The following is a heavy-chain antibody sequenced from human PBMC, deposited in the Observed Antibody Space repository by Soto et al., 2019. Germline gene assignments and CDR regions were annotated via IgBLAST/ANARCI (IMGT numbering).Heavy chain of an antibody. Sequence: QVQLVESGGGVVQPGRSLRLSCAASGFTFSSYGMHWVRQAPGKGLEWVAVISYDGSNKYYADSVKGRFTISRDNSKNTMYLQMNSLRAEEADMYYCATDTRPNYYYGKAAWAQGTTGTV. CDR2: ISYDGSNK. V-gene: IGHV3-30*03. CDR3: ATDTRPNYYYGKAA. CDR1: GFTFSSYG. J-gene: IGHJ6*02. D-gene: IGHD6-25*01.